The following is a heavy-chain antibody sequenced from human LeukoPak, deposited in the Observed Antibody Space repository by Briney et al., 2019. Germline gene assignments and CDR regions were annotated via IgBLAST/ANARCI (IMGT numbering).Heavy chain of an antibody. V-gene: IGHV3-64*01. D-gene: IGHD3-22*01. CDR1: GFTFSSYA. CDR3: AKSVFDSSGDPYMDV. Sequence: SGGSLRLSCAASGFTFSSYAMQSVRQAPGKGLDFVSAISSNVDSTYYANSVKGRFTISRDNSKSTLYLQMNSLRAQDTAVYYCAKSVFDSSGDPYMDVWGKGTTVTISS. J-gene: IGHJ6*03. CDR2: ISSNVDST.